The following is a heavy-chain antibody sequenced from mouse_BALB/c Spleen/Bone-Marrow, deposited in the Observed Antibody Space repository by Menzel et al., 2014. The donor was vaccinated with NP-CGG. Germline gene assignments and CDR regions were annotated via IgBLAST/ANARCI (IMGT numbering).Heavy chain of an antibody. CDR3: ARHYFDY. Sequence: VQLQQSGAELVRLGTSVKVSCKASGYAFTNYLIEWVKQRPGQGLEWIGVINPGSGGTNYNEKFKGKATLTADKSSSTAYMQLSSLTSDDSAVYFCARHYFDYWGQGTTLTVSS. J-gene: IGHJ2*01. CDR1: GYAFTNYL. CDR2: INPGSGGT. V-gene: IGHV1-54*01.